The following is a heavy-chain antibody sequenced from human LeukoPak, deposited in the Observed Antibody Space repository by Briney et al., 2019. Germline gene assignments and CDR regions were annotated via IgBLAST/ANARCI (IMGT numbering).Heavy chain of an antibody. CDR3: ARAKTTVTDAAGMGIDY. CDR2: IYYSGST. CDR1: GGSISSGGYS. J-gene: IGHJ4*02. D-gene: IGHD4-17*01. V-gene: IGHV4-30-4*07. Sequence: PSETLSLTCAVSGGSISSGGYSWSWIRQPPGKGLEWIGYIYYSGSTYYNPSLKSRVTISVDTSKNQFSLKLGSVTAADTAVYYCARAKTTVTDAAGMGIDYWGQGTLVTVSS.